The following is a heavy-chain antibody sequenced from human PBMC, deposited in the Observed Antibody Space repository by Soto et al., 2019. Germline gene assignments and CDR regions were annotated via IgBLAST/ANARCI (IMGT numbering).Heavy chain of an antibody. V-gene: IGHV1-69*06. Sequence: GASVKVSCKPSGGTFNSYAISWVRLAPGQGLEWLGGIIPIFGTANYAQKFQGRVTITADKSTSTAYMELSSLRSEDTAVYYCATPWGYSYVWDYYGMDVWGQGTTVTVSS. J-gene: IGHJ6*02. D-gene: IGHD5-18*01. CDR2: IIPIFGTA. CDR3: ATPWGYSYVWDYYGMDV. CDR1: GGTFNSYA.